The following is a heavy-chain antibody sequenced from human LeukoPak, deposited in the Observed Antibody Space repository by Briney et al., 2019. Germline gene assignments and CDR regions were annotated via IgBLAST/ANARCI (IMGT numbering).Heavy chain of an antibody. CDR3: ARVTGYMIEDYFDY. D-gene: IGHD3-22*01. V-gene: IGHV4-59*01. CDR1: GDSINNYY. CDR2: IYDSGST. Sequence: PSETLSLTCTVSGDSINNYYWSWIRQPPGKGLEWIGYIYDSGSTNYNPSLKSRVTISVDTSKNQFSLRLSSVTAADTAVYYCARVTGYMIEDYFDYWGQGTLVTVSS. J-gene: IGHJ4*02.